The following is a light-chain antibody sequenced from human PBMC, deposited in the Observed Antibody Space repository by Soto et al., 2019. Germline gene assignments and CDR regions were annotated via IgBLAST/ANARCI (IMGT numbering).Light chain of an antibody. CDR2: KAS. J-gene: IGKJ2*02. V-gene: IGKV1-5*03. CDR3: QQYNSYCT. CDR1: QSISSW. Sequence: DIQMTQSPSTLSASVGDRVTITCRASQSISSWLAWYQQKPGKAPKLLIYKASSLEIGVPSRFSGSGSGTEFTLTISSLQPDDVATYYCQQYNSYCTFGQGTKLEIK.